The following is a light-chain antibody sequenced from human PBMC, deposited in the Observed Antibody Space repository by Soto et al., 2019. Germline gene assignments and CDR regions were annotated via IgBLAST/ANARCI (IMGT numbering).Light chain of an antibody. CDR3: SSYATGDNYV. CDR2: DND. CDR1: SSNIGNNY. Sequence: QSVLTQPPSVSAAPGQKVTISCSGSSSNIGNNYVSWYQQLPGTAPKLLIYDNDKRPSGIPDRFSGSKSGTSATLGITGLQTGDEADYYCSSYATGDNYVFGSGTKVTVL. V-gene: IGLV1-51*01. J-gene: IGLJ1*01.